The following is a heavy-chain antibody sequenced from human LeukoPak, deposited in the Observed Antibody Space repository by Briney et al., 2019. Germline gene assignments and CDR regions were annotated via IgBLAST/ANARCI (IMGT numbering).Heavy chain of an antibody. CDR3: ARHDSGITGTTYDFDY. V-gene: IGHV4-34*01. Sequence: SETLSLTCAVYGGSFSGYYWSWIRQPPGKGLEWIGEINHSGSTNYNPSLKSRVTISVDTSKNQFSLKLSSVTAADTAVYYCARHDSGITGTTYDFDYWGQGTLVTVSS. D-gene: IGHD1-7*01. CDR2: INHSGST. J-gene: IGHJ4*02. CDR1: GGSFSGYY.